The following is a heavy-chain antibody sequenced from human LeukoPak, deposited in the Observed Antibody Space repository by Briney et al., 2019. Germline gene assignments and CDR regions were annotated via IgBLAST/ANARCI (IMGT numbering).Heavy chain of an antibody. CDR2: ISSSSSYI. Sequence: GGSLRLSCAASGFTFSSYSMNWVRQAPGKGLDWLSSISSSSSYIYYADSVKGRFTISRDNAKNSLYLQMNSLRAEDTAVYYSARVHEDIVVVPAAPGAFDIWGQGTMVTVYS. J-gene: IGHJ3*02. V-gene: IGHV3-21*01. CDR1: GFTFSSYS. CDR3: ARVHEDIVVVPAAPGAFDI. D-gene: IGHD2-2*01.